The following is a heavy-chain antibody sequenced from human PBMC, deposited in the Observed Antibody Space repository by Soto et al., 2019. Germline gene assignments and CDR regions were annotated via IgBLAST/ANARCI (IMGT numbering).Heavy chain of an antibody. D-gene: IGHD3-10*01. V-gene: IGHV1-18*01. CDR3: ARDHHYYGSGSYYPEHPLTRVPLDY. J-gene: IGHJ4*02. Sequence: GASVKVSCKASGYTFTSYGISWVRQAPGQGLEWMGWISAYNGNTNYAQKLQGRVTMTTDTSTSTAYMELRSLRSDDTAVYYCARDHHYYGSGSYYPEHPLTRVPLDYWGQGTLVTVSS. CDR2: ISAYNGNT. CDR1: GYTFTSYG.